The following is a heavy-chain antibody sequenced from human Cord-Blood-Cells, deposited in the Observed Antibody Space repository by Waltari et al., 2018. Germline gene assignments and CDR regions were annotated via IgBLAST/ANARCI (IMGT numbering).Heavy chain of an antibody. D-gene: IGHD6-6*01. J-gene: IGHJ4*02. CDR3: ARVTAARPPDY. Sequence: QVQLVQSGADVKKPEASVKVSRKASGYSFSRYDSNWVRQATGQGLEWMGWMNPNSGNTGYAQKFQGRVTMTRNTSISTAYMELSSLRSEDTAVYYCARVTAARPPDYWGQGTLVTVSS. CDR1: GYSFSRYD. V-gene: IGHV1-8*01. CDR2: MNPNSGNT.